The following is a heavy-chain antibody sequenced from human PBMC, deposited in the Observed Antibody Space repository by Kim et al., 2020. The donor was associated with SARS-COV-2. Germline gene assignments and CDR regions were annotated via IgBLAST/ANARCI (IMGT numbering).Heavy chain of an antibody. J-gene: IGHJ4*02. V-gene: IGHV4-59*13. Sequence: SETLSLTCTVSGGSIRSYYWSWIRQPPGKGLEWIGYIYYSGSTNYKPSLKSRVTISVDTSKNQFSLKLSSVTAADTAVYYCAIEGFRYSSRPMHFDYCGQGPLVTVSA. D-gene: IGHD6-13*01. CDR3: AIEGFRYSSRPMHFDY. CDR2: IYYSGST. CDR1: GGSIRSYY.